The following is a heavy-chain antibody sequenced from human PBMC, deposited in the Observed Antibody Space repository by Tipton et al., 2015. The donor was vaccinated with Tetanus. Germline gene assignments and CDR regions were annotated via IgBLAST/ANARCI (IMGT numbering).Heavy chain of an antibody. D-gene: IGHD3-3*01. Sequence: TLSLTCTVSGGSIRGGTFYWGWIRQPPGKRLEWIGSIYESGDTYYIPSLKSRVTISEATSKNQFSLNLNSIAAADTGVYYCARHQSGFFTPFDYWGQGNLVTVSS. CDR3: ARHQSGFFTPFDY. V-gene: IGHV4-39*01. J-gene: IGHJ4*02. CDR2: IYESGDT. CDR1: GGSIRGGTFY.